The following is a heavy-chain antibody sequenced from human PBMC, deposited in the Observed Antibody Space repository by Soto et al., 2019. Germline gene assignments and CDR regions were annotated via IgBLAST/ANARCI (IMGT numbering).Heavy chain of an antibody. Sequence: EVQLVESGGGLVQPEGSLRLSCAASGFTFSDHYMDWVRQAPGKGLEWVGRIKNKANSYTTEYAAPVKGRFIISRDDSKTSVFRKRNRRKPDATPVYYCTRGRLARIPSSASWGRGIRATVSS. V-gene: IGHV3-72*01. CDR1: GFTFSDHY. D-gene: IGHD3-16*01. CDR3: TRGRLARIPSSAS. J-gene: IGHJ5*02. CDR2: IKNKANSYTT.